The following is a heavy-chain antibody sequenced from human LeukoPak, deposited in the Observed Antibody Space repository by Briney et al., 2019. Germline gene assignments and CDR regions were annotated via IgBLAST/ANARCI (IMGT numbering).Heavy chain of an antibody. V-gene: IGHV3-23*01. J-gene: IGHJ3*02. CDR3: AKDRVGWLSGNDAFDI. CDR1: GFTFSSYA. D-gene: IGHD3-22*01. CDR2: ISGSGGST. Sequence: GGSLRLSCAASGFTFSSYAMSWVRQAPGKGLEWVSAISGSGGSTYYADSVKGRFTISRDNSKNTLYLQMNSLRAEDTAVYYCAKDRVGWLSGNDAFDIWGQGTMVTVSS.